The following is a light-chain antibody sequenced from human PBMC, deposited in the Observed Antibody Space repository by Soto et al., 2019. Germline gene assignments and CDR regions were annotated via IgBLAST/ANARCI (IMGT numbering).Light chain of an antibody. Sequence: DVVVTQSPLSLPVTLGQPASISCRSSQSLIHSDGNTYLHWFQQRPGQSPRRLMYHVSTRDSGVPDRLSGSGSGTDFTLEISRVEAEDLGVYYCMQGRHWPYTFGPGTTVDIK. CDR2: HVS. J-gene: IGKJ3*01. CDR1: QSLIHSDGNTY. V-gene: IGKV2-30*02. CDR3: MQGRHWPYT.